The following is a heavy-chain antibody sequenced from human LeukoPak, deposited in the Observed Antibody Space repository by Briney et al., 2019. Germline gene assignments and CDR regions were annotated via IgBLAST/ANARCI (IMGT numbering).Heavy chain of an antibody. Sequence: ASVKVSCKASGYTFTSNDINWVRQAPGQGLEWMGWINPNSGGTNYAQKFQGRVTMTRDTSISTAYMELSRLKSDDTALYYCARGAAAALLPYYYYFMDVWGKGTTVTISS. CDR1: GYTFTSND. CDR3: ARGAAAALLPYYYYFMDV. CDR2: INPNSGGT. J-gene: IGHJ6*03. V-gene: IGHV1-2*02. D-gene: IGHD6-13*01.